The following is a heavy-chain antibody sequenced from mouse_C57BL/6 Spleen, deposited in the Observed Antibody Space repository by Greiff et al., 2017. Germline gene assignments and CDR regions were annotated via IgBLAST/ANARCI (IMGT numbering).Heavy chain of an antibody. V-gene: IGHV1-81*01. CDR3: ARSYYSNYHYAMDY. D-gene: IGHD2-5*01. CDR1: GYTFTSYG. J-gene: IGHJ4*01. Sequence: QVQLQQSGAELARPGASVKLSCKASGYTFTSYGISWVKQRTGQGLEWIGEIYPRSGNTYYNEKFKGKATLTADKSSSTAYMELRSLTSEDSAVYFCARSYYSNYHYAMDYWGQGTSVTVSS. CDR2: IYPRSGNT.